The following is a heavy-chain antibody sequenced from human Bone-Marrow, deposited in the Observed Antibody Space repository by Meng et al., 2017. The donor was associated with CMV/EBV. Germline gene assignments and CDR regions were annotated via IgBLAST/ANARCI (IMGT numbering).Heavy chain of an antibody. CDR2: IYYSGTT. Sequence: ISSGHYFWSWIRQPPGKGLEWIGYIYYSGTTYYNPSLKSRLIISADTSKNQFSLKLSSVTAADTAVYYCARADCTSTSCFWGGDWFDPWGQGTLVTVSS. CDR1: ISSGHYF. V-gene: IGHV4-30-4*01. D-gene: IGHD2-2*01. CDR3: ARADCTSTSCFWGGDWFDP. J-gene: IGHJ5*02.